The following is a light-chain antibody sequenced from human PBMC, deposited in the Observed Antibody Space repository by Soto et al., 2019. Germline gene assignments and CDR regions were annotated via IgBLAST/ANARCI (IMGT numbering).Light chain of an antibody. CDR1: QSISTW. CDR3: QQYNSYSYT. Sequence: DIQMTQSPSTLSASVGDRVTLTCRASQSISTWLAWYQQKPGKAPKLLLYQASNLKSGVPSRFSGSGSGTEFTLTISSLQPDDFATYYCQQYNSYSYTFGQGTKLEIK. J-gene: IGKJ2*01. CDR2: QAS. V-gene: IGKV1-5*03.